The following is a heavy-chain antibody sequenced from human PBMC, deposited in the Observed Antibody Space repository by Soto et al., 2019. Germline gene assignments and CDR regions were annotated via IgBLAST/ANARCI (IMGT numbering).Heavy chain of an antibody. D-gene: IGHD6-19*01. CDR2: TYYRSKWYN. V-gene: IGHV6-1*01. Sequence: SQTLSLTCAISGDSVSSNSAAWNWIRQSPSRGLEWLGRTYYRSKWYNDYAVSVKSRITINPDTSKNQFSLQLNSVTPEDTAVYFCARDPWSGWYIGHYYYYGMDVWGQGTTVTVSS. CDR3: ARDPWSGWYIGHYYYYGMDV. CDR1: GDSVSSNSAA. J-gene: IGHJ6*02.